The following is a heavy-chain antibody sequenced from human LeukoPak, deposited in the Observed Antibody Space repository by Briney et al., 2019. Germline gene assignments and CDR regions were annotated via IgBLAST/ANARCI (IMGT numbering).Heavy chain of an antibody. CDR3: ATSLMEGDYYYDSSGYYNFDY. Sequence: SETLSLTCTVSGGSVSSGSYYWCWIRQPPGKGLEWIGYIYYSGSTNYNPSLKSRVTISVDTSKNQFSLKLSSVTAADTAVYYCATSLMEGDYYYDSSGYYNFDYWGQGTLVTVSS. D-gene: IGHD3-22*01. V-gene: IGHV4-61*01. CDR1: GGSVSSGSYY. J-gene: IGHJ4*02. CDR2: IYYSGST.